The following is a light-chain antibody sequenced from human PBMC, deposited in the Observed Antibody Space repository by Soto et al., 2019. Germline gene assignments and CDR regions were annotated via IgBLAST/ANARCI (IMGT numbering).Light chain of an antibody. J-gene: IGKJ4*01. CDR2: GAS. CDR3: QQYRGT. Sequence: EIVLTQSPGTLSLSPGERATLSCRASQSVSSSYLAWYQQKPGQAPRLLIYGASSRATGIPDRFSGSGSGTDFTLTISRLEPEDFAVYYCQQYRGTFGGGTKVEIK. V-gene: IGKV3-20*01. CDR1: QSVSSSY.